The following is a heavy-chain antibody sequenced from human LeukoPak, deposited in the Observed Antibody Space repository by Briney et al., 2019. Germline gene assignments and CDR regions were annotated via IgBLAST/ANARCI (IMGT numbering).Heavy chain of an antibody. V-gene: IGHV4-30-2*01. Sequence: PSQTLSLTCAVSGGSISSGGYSWSWIRQPPGKGLEWIGYIYHSRSTYYNPSLKSRVTISVDRSKNQFSLKLSSVTAADTAVYYCASASPRVGYYFDYWGQGTLVTVSS. D-gene: IGHD2-15*01. CDR2: IYHSRST. J-gene: IGHJ4*02. CDR1: GGSISSGGYS. CDR3: ASASPRVGYYFDY.